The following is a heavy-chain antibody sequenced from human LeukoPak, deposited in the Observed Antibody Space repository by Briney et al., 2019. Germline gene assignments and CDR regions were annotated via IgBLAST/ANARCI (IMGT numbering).Heavy chain of an antibody. V-gene: IGHV3-23*01. CDR3: AKDRYQDIVVVPAAARYYYYGMDV. CDR2: ISGSGGST. J-gene: IGHJ6*02. Sequence: GGSLGLSCAASGFTFSSYAMSWVRQAPGKGLEWVSAISGSGGSTYYADSVKGRFTISRDNSKNTLYLQMNSLRAEDTAVYYCAKDRYQDIVVVPAAARYYYYGMDVWGQGTTVTVSS. CDR1: GFTFSSYA. D-gene: IGHD2-2*01.